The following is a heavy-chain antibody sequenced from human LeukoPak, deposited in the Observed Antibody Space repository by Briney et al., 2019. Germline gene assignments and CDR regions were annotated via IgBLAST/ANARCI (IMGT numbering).Heavy chain of an antibody. CDR1: GFTFSSYA. V-gene: IGHV3-23*01. J-gene: IGHJ4*02. CDR3: AKSRGSTTSCADY. Sequence: GGSLRLSCAASGFTFSSYAMSWVRQAPGKGLEWVSAISGSGGSTYYADSVKGRFTIARDNSKNTLYLQMNSLRAEDTAIYYCAKSRGSTTSCADYWGQGTLVTVSS. CDR2: ISGSGGST. D-gene: IGHD2-2*01.